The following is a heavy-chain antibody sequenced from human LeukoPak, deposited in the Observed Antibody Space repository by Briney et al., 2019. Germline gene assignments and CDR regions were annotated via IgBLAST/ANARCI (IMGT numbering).Heavy chain of an antibody. J-gene: IGHJ3*02. D-gene: IGHD3-16*01. Sequence: GGALRLSRTASGFTFSSYNMHGVRQAPGKGLEGVSIIYSDGSTYYADSVKCRFTISRHNSKNTLYLQMNSLRAEDTAMYYCASGGVGAFDIWGQGTMVTVSS. V-gene: IGHV3-53*04. CDR2: IYSDGST. CDR3: ASGGVGAFDI. CDR1: GFTFSSYN.